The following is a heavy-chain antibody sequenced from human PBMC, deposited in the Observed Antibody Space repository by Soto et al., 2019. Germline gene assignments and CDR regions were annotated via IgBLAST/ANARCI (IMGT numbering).Heavy chain of an antibody. CDR1: GVSMRNSY. CDR2: ISTSGNT. Sequence: PSETLSLTCSVSGVSMRNSYCTWIRQSAGKGLEWIGRISTSGNTNYNPSLNSRLTMSVDTSKNQVSLKLTSVTAADTAAYYCARGGGVPALGDPWGQGTLVTVSS. J-gene: IGHJ5*02. V-gene: IGHV4-4*07. D-gene: IGHD3-16*01. CDR3: ARGGGVPALGDP.